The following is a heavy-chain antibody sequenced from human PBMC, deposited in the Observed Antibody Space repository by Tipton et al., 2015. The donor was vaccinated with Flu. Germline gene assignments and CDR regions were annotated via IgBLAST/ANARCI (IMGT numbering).Heavy chain of an antibody. CDR2: IYTTGST. D-gene: IGHD3-16*01. V-gene: IGHV4-4*08. CDR1: GGSISSYY. Sequence: LRLSCTVSGGSISSYYWSWIRQPPGKGLEWIGYIYTTGSTNFNPSLESRVTISIDPSKNQFSLSLSSVTAADTAVYYCAREYLFFGELSTAYYFDSWGQGTLVTVSS. CDR3: AREYLFFGELSTAYYFDS. J-gene: IGHJ4*02.